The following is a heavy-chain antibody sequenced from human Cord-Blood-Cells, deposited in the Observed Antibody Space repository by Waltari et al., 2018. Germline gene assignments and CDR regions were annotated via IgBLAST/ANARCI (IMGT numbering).Heavy chain of an antibody. Sequence: QVQLQQWGAGLLKPSETLSLTCAVYGGSFSGYYWSWIRQPPGKGLAWIGEINHRGSTNYNPSLKSRVTISVDTSKNQFSLKLSSVTAADTAVYYCASQYYDFWSGYHNWFDPWGQGTLVTVSS. V-gene: IGHV4-34*01. CDR3: ASQYYDFWSGYHNWFDP. CDR1: GGSFSGYY. D-gene: IGHD3-3*01. J-gene: IGHJ5*02. CDR2: INHRGST.